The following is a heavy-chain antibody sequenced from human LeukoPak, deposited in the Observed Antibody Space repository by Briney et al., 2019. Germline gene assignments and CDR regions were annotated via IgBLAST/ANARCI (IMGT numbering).Heavy chain of an antibody. CDR1: GYNFNSYW. Sequence: GEPPKISCKGSGYNFNSYWIGWVRQMPGKGLEWMGIIYPGDSDTSYSPSFQGQVTISANKSISTAYLQWSTLKASDTAMYFCARRIGSSRSLDFWGQGTPVTVSS. D-gene: IGHD1-26*01. V-gene: IGHV5-51*01. J-gene: IGHJ4*02. CDR3: ARRIGSSRSLDF. CDR2: IYPGDSDT.